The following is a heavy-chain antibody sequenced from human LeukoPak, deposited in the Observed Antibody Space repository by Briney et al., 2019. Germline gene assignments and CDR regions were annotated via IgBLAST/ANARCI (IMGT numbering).Heavy chain of an antibody. D-gene: IGHD1-26*01. CDR2: ISYDGSNK. V-gene: IGHV3-30*03. J-gene: IGHJ3*02. CDR1: GFTFSSYG. Sequence: GGSLRLSCAASGFTFSSYGMHWVRQAPGKGLEWVAVISYDGSNKYYADSVKGRFTISRDNSKNTLFLQMNSLGAEDTAVYWCAREMSTQVGLVTFDIWGQGTMVSVSS. CDR3: AREMSTQVGLVTFDI.